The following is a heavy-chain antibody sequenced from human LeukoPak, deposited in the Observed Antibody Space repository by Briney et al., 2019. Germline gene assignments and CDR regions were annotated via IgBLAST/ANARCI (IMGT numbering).Heavy chain of an antibody. J-gene: IGHJ4*02. V-gene: IGHV3-23*01. Sequence: PGGSLRLSCAASGFTFNSYAMNWVRQAPGKGLEWVSTISSSGNNTYYTDSVKGRFTISRDNSKNTLFLQMNSLRAEDTAVYYCARASSGYGDDYWGQGTLVTVSS. D-gene: IGHD3-22*01. CDR2: ISSSGNNT. CDR3: ARASSGYGDDY. CDR1: GFTFNSYA.